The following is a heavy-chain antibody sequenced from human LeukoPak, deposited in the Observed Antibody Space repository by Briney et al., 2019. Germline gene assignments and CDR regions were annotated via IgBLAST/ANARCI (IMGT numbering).Heavy chain of an antibody. CDR3: AKDAGAGTAEYYFDY. CDR2: ISGSGGST. CDR1: GFTFSGYA. Sequence: PGGSLRLSCAASGFTFSGYAMSWVRQAPGKGLEWVSAISGSGGSTYYADSVKGRFTISRDNSKNTLYLQMNSLRAEDTAVYYCAKDAGAGTAEYYFDYWGQGTLVTVSS. J-gene: IGHJ4*02. D-gene: IGHD1-1*01. V-gene: IGHV3-23*01.